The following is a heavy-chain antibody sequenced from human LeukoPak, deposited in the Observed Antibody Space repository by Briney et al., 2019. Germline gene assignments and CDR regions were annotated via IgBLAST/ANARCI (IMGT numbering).Heavy chain of an antibody. V-gene: IGHV4-59*01. CDR1: APSISSYY. J-gene: IGHJ3*02. CDR2: IYYSGST. CDR3: AGGDRTGVAAFDI. D-gene: IGHD1-1*01. Sequence: SETLSLTCTLAAPSISSYYWRRNRQPPGKGLEWIGYIYYSGSTNYNPSLKSRVTISVDTSKNQFSLKLSSVTAADTAVYYCAGGDRTGVAAFDIWGQGTMVTVSS.